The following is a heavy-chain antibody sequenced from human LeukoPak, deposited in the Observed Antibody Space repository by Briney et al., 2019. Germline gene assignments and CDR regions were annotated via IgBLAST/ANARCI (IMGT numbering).Heavy chain of an antibody. CDR3: ARELGYGHGFDY. V-gene: IGHV3-33*01. CDR2: IWYDGSNK. CDR1: GFTFSSYG. J-gene: IGHJ4*02. Sequence: GRSLRLSCAASGFTFSSYGMHWVRQAPGKGLEGVAVIWYDGSNKYYADSVKGRFTISRDNSKNTLYLQMNSLRAEDTAVYYCARELGYGHGFDYWGQGTLVTVSS. D-gene: IGHD5-18*01.